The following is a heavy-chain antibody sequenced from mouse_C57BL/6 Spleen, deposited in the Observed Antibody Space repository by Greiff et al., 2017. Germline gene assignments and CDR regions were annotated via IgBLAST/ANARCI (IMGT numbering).Heavy chain of an antibody. CDR3: ARGTTVVATDYAMDY. D-gene: IGHD1-1*01. CDR2: IYPGDGDT. J-gene: IGHJ4*01. V-gene: IGHV1-80*01. Sequence: QVQLQQSGAELVKPGASVKISCKASGYAFSSYWMNWVKQRPGKGLEWIGQIYPGDGDTNYNGKFKGKATLTADKSSSTAYMQLSSLTSEDSAVYFCARGTTVVATDYAMDYWGQGTSVTVSS. CDR1: GYAFSSYW.